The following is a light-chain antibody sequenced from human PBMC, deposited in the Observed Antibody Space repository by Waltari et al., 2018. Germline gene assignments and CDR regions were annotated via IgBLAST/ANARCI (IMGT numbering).Light chain of an antibody. V-gene: IGKV3-20*01. Sequence: EILLTQSPGTLSLSPGEGATLSCRASQSVGRSLAWYQQKPGQPPRLLIFGTSNRATGIPDRFIGGGSGTDFSLTITRLEPEDVAVYYCQHYVSLPVTFGQGTKVEIK. J-gene: IGKJ1*01. CDR2: GTS. CDR3: QHYVSLPVT. CDR1: QSVGRS.